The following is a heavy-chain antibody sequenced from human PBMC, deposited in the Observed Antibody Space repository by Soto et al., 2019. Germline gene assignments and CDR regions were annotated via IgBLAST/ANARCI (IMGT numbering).Heavy chain of an antibody. Sequence: QVQLVQSGSEVKKPGASVRLSCKASGYTFTSYAVYWVRQAPGQRLEWMGWINPANGDTKYSQKFQDRVIVSRDTSASTAYMDLRSLRSEDTAVYHCARDTGYCSGGSCFLYYMDVWGKGTTVTVSS. CDR3: ARDTGYCSGGSCFLYYMDV. V-gene: IGHV1-3*01. CDR2: INPANGDT. D-gene: IGHD2-15*01. J-gene: IGHJ6*03. CDR1: GYTFTSYA.